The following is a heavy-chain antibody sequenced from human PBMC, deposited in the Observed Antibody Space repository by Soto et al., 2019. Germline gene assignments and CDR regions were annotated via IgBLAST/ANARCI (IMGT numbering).Heavy chain of an antibody. Sequence: SPTLSLTCAISGDSVSSNSAAWSWIRQSPSRGLEWLGRTYYRSQWYNDYAVSVKSRITMNTDTSKNQFSLQLNSVTPEDTAVYYCAREPRTISARPYNWFDPWGQGTLVTVSS. D-gene: IGHD6-6*01. J-gene: IGHJ5*02. CDR1: GDSVSSNSAA. CDR2: TYYRSQWYN. CDR3: AREPRTISARPYNWFDP. V-gene: IGHV6-1*01.